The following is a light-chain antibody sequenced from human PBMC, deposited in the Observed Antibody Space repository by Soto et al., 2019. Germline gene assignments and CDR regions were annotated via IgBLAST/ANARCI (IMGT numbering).Light chain of an antibody. CDR2: GAS. Sequence: EIVLTQSPGTLSLSPGERATLSCRASQSVSRTYFAWYQQKHGQAPRPLIHGASSRATGIPDRFSGSGSGTDFTLTISRLEPEDFAVYYCQQYGVSPPFTFGPGTKVHLK. CDR1: QSVSRTY. V-gene: IGKV3-20*01. CDR3: QQYGVSPPFT. J-gene: IGKJ3*01.